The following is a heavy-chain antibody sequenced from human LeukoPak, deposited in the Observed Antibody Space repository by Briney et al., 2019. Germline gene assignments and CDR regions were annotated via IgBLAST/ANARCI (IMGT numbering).Heavy chain of an antibody. CDR1: GFTFSSYS. V-gene: IGHV3-48*01. J-gene: IGHJ4*02. Sequence: GGSLRLSCAASGFTFSSYSMNWVRQAPGKGLERVSYISSSSSTIYYADSVKGRFTISRDNAKNSLYLQMNSLRAEDTAVYYCARVAAGELWDYWGQGTLVTVSS. CDR2: ISSSSSTI. D-gene: IGHD1-26*01. CDR3: ARVAAGELWDY.